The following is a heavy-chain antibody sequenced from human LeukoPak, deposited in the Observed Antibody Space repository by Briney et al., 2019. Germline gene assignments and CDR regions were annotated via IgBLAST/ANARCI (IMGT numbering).Heavy chain of an antibody. J-gene: IGHJ5*02. V-gene: IGHV1-8*01. Sequence: LGASVKVSCKASGGSISSFAISWVRQAPGQGLEWMGWMNPNSGNTGYARKFQGRVTMTRNTSISTAYMELSSLRSEDTAVYYCARASSISKIKRAGTINCFDPWGQGTLVTVSS. CDR2: MNPNSGNT. CDR3: ARASSISKIKRAGTINCFDP. CDR1: GGSISSFA. D-gene: IGHD1-14*01.